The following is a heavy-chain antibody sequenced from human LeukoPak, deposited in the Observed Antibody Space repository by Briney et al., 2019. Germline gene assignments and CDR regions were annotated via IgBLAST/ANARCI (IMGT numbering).Heavy chain of an antibody. CDR2: INSGST. Sequence: SETLSLTCTVSGGSIRSYYWSWIRQPPGKGLEWIGYINSGSTNYNPSLKSRVTMSVDRAKNQFSLNLSSVTAADTAVYYCARGSRKGSVSSYFPQEHYFDYWGQGTLVPVSS. J-gene: IGHJ4*02. CDR3: ARGSRKGSVSSYFPQEHYFDY. CDR1: GGSIRSYY. D-gene: IGHD6-6*01. V-gene: IGHV4-59*01.